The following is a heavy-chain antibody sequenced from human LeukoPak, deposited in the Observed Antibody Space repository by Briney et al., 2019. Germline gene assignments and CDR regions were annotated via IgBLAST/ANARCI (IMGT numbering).Heavy chain of an antibody. Sequence: SETLSLTCTVSGGSISSYYWSWIRQPPGKGLEWIGYIYTSGSTNYNPSLKSRVTISVDTSKNQFSLKLSSVTAADTAVYYCARLPAGGSYGAFDIWGQGTMVTVSS. D-gene: IGHD1-26*01. CDR3: ARLPAGGSYGAFDI. CDR2: IYTSGST. J-gene: IGHJ3*02. CDR1: GGSISSYY. V-gene: IGHV4-4*09.